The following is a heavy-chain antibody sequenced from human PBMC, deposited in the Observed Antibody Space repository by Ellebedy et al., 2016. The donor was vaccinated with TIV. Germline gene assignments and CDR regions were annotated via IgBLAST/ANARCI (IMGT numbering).Heavy chain of an antibody. CDR2: IKEDGSEK. J-gene: IGHJ4*02. Sequence: GESLKISCAASGFTFNNYWMSWVRQAPGKGLECVANIKEDGSEKYYVDSVRGRFTISRDTAKNSLYLQLNSLRAEDTAVYYCARGGNWDLDYWGQGILVTVSS. V-gene: IGHV3-7*01. CDR3: ARGGNWDLDY. D-gene: IGHD7-27*01. CDR1: GFTFNNYW.